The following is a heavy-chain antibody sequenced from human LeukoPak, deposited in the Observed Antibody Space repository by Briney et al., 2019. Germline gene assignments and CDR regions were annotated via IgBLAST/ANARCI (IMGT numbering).Heavy chain of an antibody. J-gene: IGHJ4*02. CDR1: GSLDIYY. CDR3: AAYGGDWNFDS. D-gene: IGHD2-21*01. V-gene: IGHV4-34*01. CDR2: ITYRRSA. Sequence: SETLSLTCAVYGSLDIYYFMFVRQPPGTGLQWLGEITYRRSADYHPSLKSRLTISIDVPQRQISLQLRSVTAADTAVYYCAAYGGDWNFDSWGQGTLVTVSS.